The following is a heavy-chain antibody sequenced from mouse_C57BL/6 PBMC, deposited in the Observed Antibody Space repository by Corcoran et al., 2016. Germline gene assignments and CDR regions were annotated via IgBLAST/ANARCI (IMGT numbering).Heavy chain of an antibody. CDR2: IYPGSGNT. Sequence: QVQLKQSGAELMRPGASVKLSCKASGYTFTDYYINWVKQRPGHGLEWIARIYPGSGNTYYNEKFKGKATLTAEKSSSTAYMQLSSLTSEDSAVYFCARVGDSAGYFDYWGQGTTLTVSS. D-gene: IGHD3-2*02. CDR3: ARVGDSAGYFDY. J-gene: IGHJ2*01. CDR1: GYTFTDYY. V-gene: IGHV1-76*01.